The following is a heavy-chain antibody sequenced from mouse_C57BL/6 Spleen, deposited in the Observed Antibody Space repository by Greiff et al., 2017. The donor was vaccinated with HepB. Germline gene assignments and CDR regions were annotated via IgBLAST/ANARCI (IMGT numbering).Heavy chain of an antibody. Sequence: EVKLVESGGGLVQPGGSLKLSCAASGFTFSDYYMYWVRQTPEKRLEWVAYISNGGGSTYYPDTVKGRFTISRDNAKNTLYLQMSRLKSEDTAMYYCARHDHYDYDVVAYWGQRTLVTVSA. V-gene: IGHV5-12*01. CDR1: GFTFSDYY. CDR3: ARHDHYDYDVVAY. CDR2: ISNGGGST. J-gene: IGHJ3*01. D-gene: IGHD2-4*01.